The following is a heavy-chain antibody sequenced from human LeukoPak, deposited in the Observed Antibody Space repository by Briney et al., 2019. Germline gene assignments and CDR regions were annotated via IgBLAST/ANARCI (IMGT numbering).Heavy chain of an antibody. V-gene: IGHV1-2*02. D-gene: IGHD4-17*01. CDR1: GYTFTAYY. CDR2: VNPNTGGT. CDR3: ARVSPHGDFDC. J-gene: IGHJ4*02. Sequence: ASVKVSCKASGYTFTAYYIHWVRQAPGQGLEWLGWVNPNTGGTNFAPKFQGRVTMTRDTSIRMTYMELTSLKSDDTAVYYCARVSPHGDFDCWGQGTLVTVSS.